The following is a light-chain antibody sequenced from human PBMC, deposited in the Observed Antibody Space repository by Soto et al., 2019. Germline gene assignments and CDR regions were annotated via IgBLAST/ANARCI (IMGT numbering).Light chain of an antibody. CDR2: KVS. V-gene: IGKV2-30*02. CDR1: QSLVHSDGIAY. CDR3: MQGTHWPIT. Sequence: DVVMTQSPLSLPVTLGQPASISCRSNQSLVHSDGIAYFSWFQQRPVRSPRRLIYKVSNRDSGVPARFSGSGSGTDFALKISRVEAEDVGVYYCMQGTHWPITFGQGTRLEN. J-gene: IGKJ5*01.